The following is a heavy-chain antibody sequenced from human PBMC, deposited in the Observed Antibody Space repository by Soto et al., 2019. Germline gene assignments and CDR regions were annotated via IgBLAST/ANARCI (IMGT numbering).Heavy chain of an antibody. Sequence: QLQLQESGPGLVKPSETLSLTCTVSGGSVSSSNYYWVWIRQSPGKGLEWIGSIYYSGSTYYNPSLESRVTISVDKSKNQFSLKVISVTAADTAVYYCARLEGLATISYYFDYWGQGTLVTVSS. D-gene: IGHD3-9*01. CDR2: IYYSGST. V-gene: IGHV4-39*01. J-gene: IGHJ4*02. CDR1: GGSVSSSNYY. CDR3: ARLEGLATISYYFDY.